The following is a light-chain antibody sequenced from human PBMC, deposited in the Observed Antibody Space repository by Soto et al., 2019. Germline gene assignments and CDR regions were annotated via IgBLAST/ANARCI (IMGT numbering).Light chain of an antibody. J-gene: IGKJ4*01. V-gene: IGKV3-11*01. Sequence: EIVLTQSPATLSLSPGERATLSCRTSESVSDSLAWYQQKPGQAPGLLTYDSTNRATGIPARFSCSGFGTDFTLTITTLEPDDFAAYYCPQRSVWVTFGGGTKVE. CDR3: PQRSVWVT. CDR1: ESVSDS. CDR2: DST.